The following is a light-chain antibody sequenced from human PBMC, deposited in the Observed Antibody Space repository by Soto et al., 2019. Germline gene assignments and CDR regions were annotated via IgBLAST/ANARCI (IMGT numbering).Light chain of an antibody. Sequence: DIQMTQSPSTLSASVGDRVTITCRASQSISSWLAWYQQKPGKVPRLLIYKASSLESGVPSRFSGSGSGTEFTLTISSLQPDDFATYYCQQYNSHLWTFGQGTKVDIK. CDR3: QQYNSHLWT. V-gene: IGKV1-5*03. CDR1: QSISSW. J-gene: IGKJ1*01. CDR2: KAS.